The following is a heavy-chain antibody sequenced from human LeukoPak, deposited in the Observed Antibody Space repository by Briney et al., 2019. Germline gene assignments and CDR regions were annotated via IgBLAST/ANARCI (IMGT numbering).Heavy chain of an antibody. D-gene: IGHD6-13*01. V-gene: IGHV1-2*02. CDR3: ARRYTNSWYDTDY. CDR2: INPNSGGT. CDR1: GYTFNGYY. J-gene: IGHJ4*02. Sequence: ASVKVSCKASGYTFNGYYIHWVRQAPGQGLEWMGWINPNSGGTHYAQKFQGTVTMTRDTSISTAYMELSRLRYDDTATYYCARRYTNSWYDTDYWGQGTLVTVSS.